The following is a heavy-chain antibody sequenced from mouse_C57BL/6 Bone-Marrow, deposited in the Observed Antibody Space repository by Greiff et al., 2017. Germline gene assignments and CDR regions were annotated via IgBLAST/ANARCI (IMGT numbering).Heavy chain of an antibody. D-gene: IGHD1-1*01. CDR3: ARDPPSYYYGSSGFAY. J-gene: IGHJ3*01. CDR2: ISDGGSYT. Sequence: EVQVVESGGGLVKPGGSLKLSCAASGFTFSSYAMSWVRQTPEKRLEWVATISDGGSYTYYPDNVKGRFAISRDNAKNNLYLQMSHLKSEDTAMYYCARDPPSYYYGSSGFAYWGQGTLVTVSA. V-gene: IGHV5-4*01. CDR1: GFTFSSYA.